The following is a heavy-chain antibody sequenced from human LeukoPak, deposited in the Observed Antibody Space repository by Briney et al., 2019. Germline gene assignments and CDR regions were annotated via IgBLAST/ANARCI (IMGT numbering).Heavy chain of an antibody. CDR2: MNPNSGNT. V-gene: IGHV1-8*02. CDR1: DYTFTSYG. CDR3: ARVFTMIVSTGFDP. D-gene: IGHD3-22*01. Sequence: GTSVKVSCKASDYTFTSYGINWVRQATGQGLVWMGWMNPNSGNTGYAQKFQGRVTMTRNTSISTAYMELSSLRSEDTAVYYCARVFTMIVSTGFDPWGQGTLVTVSS. J-gene: IGHJ5*02.